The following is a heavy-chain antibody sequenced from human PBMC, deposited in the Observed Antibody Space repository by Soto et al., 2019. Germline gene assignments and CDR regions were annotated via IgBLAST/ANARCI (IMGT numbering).Heavy chain of an antibody. V-gene: IGHV2-5*02. J-gene: IGHJ4*02. D-gene: IGHD4-17*01. Sequence: QITLKESGPTLVKPTQTLTLTCTFSGFSLSTSGVGVGWIRQPPGKALEWLALIYWDDDKRYSPSLKSRLTTPKDSANHQLVLTTTNIDPVDTATYYCAHSSTVTDLFDYWGQGTLVTVSS. CDR2: IYWDDDK. CDR3: AHSSTVTDLFDY. CDR1: GFSLSTSGVG.